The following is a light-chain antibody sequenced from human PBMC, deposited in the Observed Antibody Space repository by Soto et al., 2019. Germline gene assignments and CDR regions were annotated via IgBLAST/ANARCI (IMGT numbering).Light chain of an antibody. V-gene: IGKV3D-20*02. Sequence: EIVLTQSPATLSSFPRDRVTLSCMASQTVGRDYLAWYQHKPGQAPRLLIYGISNRATGIPDRFSGSGSGTEFTLTISSVQPEDVAIYYCQQYTNWPITFGQGTRLEIK. CDR3: QQYTNWPIT. CDR2: GIS. J-gene: IGKJ5*01. CDR1: QTVGRDY.